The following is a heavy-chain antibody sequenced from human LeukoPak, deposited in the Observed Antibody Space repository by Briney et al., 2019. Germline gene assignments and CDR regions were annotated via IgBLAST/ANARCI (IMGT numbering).Heavy chain of an antibody. V-gene: IGHV3-30*12. CDR2: IPYDGSNK. J-gene: IGHJ3*02. CDR3: ARDRGSIPNPSYKGPYGSAFDI. CDR1: GFTFSDFG. D-gene: IGHD3-10*01. Sequence: PGGSLRLSCAASGFTFSDFGMHWVRLTPGEGLEWVAFIPYDGSNKYYAESVKGRFTISRDNAKNSLYLQMNSLRAEDTAVYYCARDRGSIPNPSYKGPYGSAFDIWGQGTMVTVSS.